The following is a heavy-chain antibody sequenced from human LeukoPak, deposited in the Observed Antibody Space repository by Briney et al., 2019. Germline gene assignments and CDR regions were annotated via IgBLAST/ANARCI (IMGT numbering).Heavy chain of an antibody. Sequence: PSETLSLTCTVSGGSISSYYWSWIRQPPGKGLEWIAYIYYSGSTNYNPSLKSRVTISIGTSKNQFSLKLSSVTAADTAVYYSARLKDYYGSGSYLPYYYMDVWGKGTTVTVSS. V-gene: IGHV4-59*08. CDR1: GGSISSYY. CDR3: ARLKDYYGSGSYLPYYYMDV. CDR2: IYYSGST. D-gene: IGHD3-10*01. J-gene: IGHJ6*03.